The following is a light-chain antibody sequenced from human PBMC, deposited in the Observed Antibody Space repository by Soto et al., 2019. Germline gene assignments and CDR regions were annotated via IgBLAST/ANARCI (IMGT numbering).Light chain of an antibody. Sequence: DIQITQSPSSLSASVGDRVTITCRASQSIRSYLNWYQQKPGKAPKLLIYAASSLQSGVPSRFSGSGSGTNFTLTINSLQPEDFATYYCQQNSSTPRTFGQGTKV. CDR3: QQNSSTPRT. J-gene: IGKJ1*01. CDR2: AAS. CDR1: QSIRSY. V-gene: IGKV1-39*01.